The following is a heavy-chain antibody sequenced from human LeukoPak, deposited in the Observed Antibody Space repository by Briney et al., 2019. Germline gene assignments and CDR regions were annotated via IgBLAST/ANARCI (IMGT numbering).Heavy chain of an antibody. Sequence: GASVKVSCKTSGYTFTSYGITWVRQAPGEGPEWMGWISAYNAKTDYARSLQGRLTMTTDTSTATVYMELKSLRSDDTAVYYCARCWSFDRGYCDYWGQGSLVTVSS. V-gene: IGHV1-18*01. J-gene: IGHJ4*02. CDR3: ARCWSFDRGYCDY. CDR1: GYTFTSYG. CDR2: ISAYNAKT.